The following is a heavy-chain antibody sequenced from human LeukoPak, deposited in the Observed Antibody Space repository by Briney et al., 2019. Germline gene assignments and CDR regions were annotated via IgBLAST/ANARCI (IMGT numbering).Heavy chain of an antibody. CDR3: ARGPLGIRYLDY. J-gene: IGHJ4*02. D-gene: IGHD3-16*01. CDR1: GFTFSSYS. V-gene: IGHV3-21*01. Sequence: GGSLRLSCAASGFTFSSYSMNWVRQAPGKGLEWVSSISSSSSYIYYADSVKGRFTISRDNAKNSLYLQMNSLRAEDTAVYYCARGPLGIRYLDYWGQGTLVTVSS. CDR2: ISSSSSYI.